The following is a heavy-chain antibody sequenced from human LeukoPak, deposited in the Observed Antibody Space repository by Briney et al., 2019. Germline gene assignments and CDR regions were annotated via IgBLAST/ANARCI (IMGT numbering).Heavy chain of an antibody. J-gene: IGHJ4*02. Sequence: ASVKVSCKASGYTFTSYAMHWVRQAPGQRLEWMGWINAGNGNTKYSQKFQGRVTITRDTSASTAYMELSSLRSEDTAVYYCARAVTEQLEVTSFDYWGQGTLVTVSS. CDR2: INAGNGNT. V-gene: IGHV1-3*01. CDR1: GYTFTSYA. D-gene: IGHD6-6*01. CDR3: ARAVTEQLEVTSFDY.